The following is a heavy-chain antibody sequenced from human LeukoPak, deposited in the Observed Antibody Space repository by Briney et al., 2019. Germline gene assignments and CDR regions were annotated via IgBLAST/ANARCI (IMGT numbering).Heavy chain of an antibody. J-gene: IGHJ3*02. CDR3: AKRRNEGHESFDI. D-gene: IGHD1-1*01. Sequence: GGSLRLSCAASGFTFSSYVMSWVRQTPGKGLEWVSGISGSGGSTYYADPVKGRFTISRDNSKNTLYLQMNSLRAEDTAVYYCAKRRNEGHESFDIWGQGTMVTVSS. CDR1: GFTFSSYV. V-gene: IGHV3-23*01. CDR2: ISGSGGST.